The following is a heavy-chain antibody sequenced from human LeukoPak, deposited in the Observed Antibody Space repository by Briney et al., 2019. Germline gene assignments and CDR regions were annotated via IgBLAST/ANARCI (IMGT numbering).Heavy chain of an antibody. V-gene: IGHV3-53*01. Sequence: LGGSLRLSCAASGFTVSSNYMTWVRQAPGKGLEWVSIFYGGETTYYADSVKGRFTISRDNSKNTLYLQMNSLRAEDTTVYYCTGYISGFPCWGQGTLVTVSS. CDR1: GFTVSSNY. J-gene: IGHJ4*02. D-gene: IGHD5-18*01. CDR2: FYGGETT. CDR3: TGYISGFPC.